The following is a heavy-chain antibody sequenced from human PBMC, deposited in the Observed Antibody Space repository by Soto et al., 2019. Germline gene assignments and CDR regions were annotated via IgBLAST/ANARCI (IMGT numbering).Heavy chain of an antibody. V-gene: IGHV4-39*01. J-gene: IGHJ6*02. CDR2: ISYSGST. CDR3: ARRTRHTAGIYRIDV. CDR1: GGSVSGSSYY. Sequence: SETLSLTCSVSGGSVSGSSYYWNWIRQPPGKGLEWIGTISYSGSTNYNPSLNSRVTISVDMSKNQFSLRLSSVAAADTAIYYCARRTRHTAGIYRIDVWGQGTTVTVSS. D-gene: IGHD5-12*01.